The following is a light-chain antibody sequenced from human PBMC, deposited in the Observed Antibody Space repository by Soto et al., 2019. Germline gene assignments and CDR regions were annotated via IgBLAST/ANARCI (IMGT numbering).Light chain of an antibody. CDR2: DAS. J-gene: IGKJ5*01. V-gene: IGKV3-11*01. CDR1: QSFRGL. CDR3: QQRHMWPMT. Sequence: EVVLTQSPVTLSLSPGERATLSSRPSQSFRGLLAWYHQKPGQAPRLLIYDASNTATGIPPRFSGSGSGTDFTLTISSLEPEDSAVYYCQQRHMWPMTFGQGTQLDI.